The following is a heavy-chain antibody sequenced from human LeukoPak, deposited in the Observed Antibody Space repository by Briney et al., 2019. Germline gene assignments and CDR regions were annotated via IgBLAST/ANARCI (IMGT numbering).Heavy chain of an antibody. CDR2: ISGSGGST. D-gene: IGHD6-19*01. V-gene: IGHV3-23*01. Sequence: PGGSLRLSCAASGFTFSSYAMSWVRQAPGKGLEWVSAISGSGGSTYYADSVKGRFTISRDNSKNTLYLQTNSLRAEDTAVYYCPRPARGEQWLVYFDYWGQGTLVTVSS. J-gene: IGHJ4*02. CDR3: PRPARGEQWLVYFDY. CDR1: GFTFSSYA.